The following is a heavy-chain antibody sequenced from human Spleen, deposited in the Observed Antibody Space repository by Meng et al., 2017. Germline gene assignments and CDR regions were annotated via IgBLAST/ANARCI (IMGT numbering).Heavy chain of an antibody. V-gene: IGHV1-2*06. Sequence: QVQLVQSGAEVTKPGASVTVSCKASGYTFTSYYMHWVRQAPGQGLEWMGRINPKSGDTHYAQKFQARVTMTGDTSISTAYMELSGLRSDDTAMYYCARDEDISAAGKLFGDYWGQGTLVTVSS. CDR2: INPKSGDT. D-gene: IGHD6-25*01. CDR1: GYTFTSYY. J-gene: IGHJ4*02. CDR3: ARDEDISAAGKLFGDY.